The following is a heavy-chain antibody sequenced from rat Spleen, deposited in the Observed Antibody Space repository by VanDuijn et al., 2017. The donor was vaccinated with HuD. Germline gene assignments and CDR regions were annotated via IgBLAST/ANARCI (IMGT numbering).Heavy chain of an antibody. J-gene: IGHJ3*01. D-gene: IGHD2-7*01. CDR1: GFTFSNHG. CDR3: AAHGARISRFAN. CDR2: ISPTGGNT. V-gene: IGHV5-19*01. Sequence: EVQLVESGGGLVQPGRSLKVSCVASGFTFSNHGMHWIRQAPAKGLEWVASISPTGGNTYYRESVRGRFTISRDNVKNNLYLQMDSLRSEDTATYYCAAHGARISRFANWGQGTLVTVSS.